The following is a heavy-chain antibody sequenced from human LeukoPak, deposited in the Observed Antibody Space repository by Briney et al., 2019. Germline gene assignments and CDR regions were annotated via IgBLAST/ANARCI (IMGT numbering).Heavy chain of an antibody. CDR1: GFTFSSYA. V-gene: IGHV3-7*01. D-gene: IGHD6-13*01. CDR3: ARYSRHHFDY. CDR2: IKQDGSEK. J-gene: IGHJ4*02. Sequence: GRSLRLSCAASGFTFSSYAMHWVRQAPGKGLEWVANIKQDGSEKYYVDSVKGRFTISRDNAKNSLYLQMNSLRAEDTAVYYCARYSRHHFDYWGQGTLVTVSS.